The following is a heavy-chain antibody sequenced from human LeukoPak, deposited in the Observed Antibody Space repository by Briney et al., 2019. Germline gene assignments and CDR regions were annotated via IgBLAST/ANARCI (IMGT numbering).Heavy chain of an antibody. J-gene: IGHJ5*02. Sequence: SETLSLTCAVYGGSFSGYYWSWIRQPPGKGLEWIGEINHSGSTNYNPSLKSRVTISVDTSKNQFSLKLSSVTAADTAVYYCARGLAIFLVWFGPWGQGTLVTVSS. CDR1: GGSFSGYY. D-gene: IGHD3-9*01. CDR3: ARGLAIFLVWFGP. V-gene: IGHV4-34*01. CDR2: INHSGST.